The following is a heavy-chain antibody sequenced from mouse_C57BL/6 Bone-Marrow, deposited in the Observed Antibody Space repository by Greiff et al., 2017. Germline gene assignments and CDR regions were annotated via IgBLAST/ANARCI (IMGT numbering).Heavy chain of an antibody. CDR1: GFTFSSYA. V-gene: IGHV5-4*01. CDR2: ISDGGSYT. D-gene: IGHD1-1*01. J-gene: IGHJ1*03. CDR3: ARGAYGSSYGYFDV. Sequence: EVQRVESGGGLVKPGGSLKLSCAASGFTFSSYAMSWVRQTPEKRLEWVATISDGGSYTYYPDNVKGRFPISSDNAKNNLYLQMSHLKSEDTAMYYCARGAYGSSYGYFDVWGTGTTVTVSS.